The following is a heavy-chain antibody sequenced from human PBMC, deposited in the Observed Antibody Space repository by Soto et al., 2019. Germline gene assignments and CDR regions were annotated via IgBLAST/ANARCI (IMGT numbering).Heavy chain of an antibody. J-gene: IGHJ4*02. Sequence: SETLSLTCTVSGGSISSYYWSWIRQPPGKGLEWIGYIYYSGSTNYNPSLKSRVTISVDTSKNQFSLKLSSVTAADTAVYYCARGYCSGGSCYDDYWGQGTLVTVSS. CDR3: ARGYCSGGSCYDDY. D-gene: IGHD2-15*01. V-gene: IGHV4-59*08. CDR1: GGSISSYY. CDR2: IYYSGST.